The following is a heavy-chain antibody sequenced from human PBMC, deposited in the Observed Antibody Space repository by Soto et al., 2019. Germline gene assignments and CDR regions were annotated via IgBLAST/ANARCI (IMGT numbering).Heavy chain of an antibody. CDR2: INAGNGNT. CDR3: ARAIAVAGSYYYGMDV. J-gene: IGHJ6*02. Sequence: QVQLVQSGAEVKKPGASVKVSCKASGYTFTSYAMHWVRQAPGQRLEWMGWINAGNGNTKYSQKFQGRVTITRDTSASTAYRGLSSLRSEDTAVYYCARAIAVAGSYYYGMDVWGQGTTVTVSS. CDR1: GYTFTSYA. D-gene: IGHD6-19*01. V-gene: IGHV1-3*01.